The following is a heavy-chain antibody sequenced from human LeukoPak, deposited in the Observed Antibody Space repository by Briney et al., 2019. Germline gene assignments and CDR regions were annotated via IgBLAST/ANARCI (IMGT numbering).Heavy chain of an antibody. CDR1: GYSISSGYY. Sequence: SETLSLTCTVSGYSISSGYYWGWIRQPPGKGMECIASIYHSGSTYYNPSLESRVTISVDTSKNHFSLKLSSVTAADTAVYYCVRGRYYASGSTPFDYWGQGTLVTVSS. D-gene: IGHD3-10*01. V-gene: IGHV4-38-2*02. CDR2: IYHSGST. CDR3: VRGRYYASGSTPFDY. J-gene: IGHJ4*02.